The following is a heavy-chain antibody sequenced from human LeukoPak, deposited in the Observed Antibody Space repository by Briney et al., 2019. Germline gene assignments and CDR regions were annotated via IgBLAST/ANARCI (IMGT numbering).Heavy chain of an antibody. CDR2: ISGSGGGT. D-gene: IGHD5-18*01. CDR1: GFTFSSYA. J-gene: IGHJ4*02. V-gene: IGHV3-23*01. CDR3: AKDAASAMVSMYDY. Sequence: GGSLRLSCAASGFTFSSYAMNWVRQAPGKGLEWVSAISGSGGGTYYADSVKGRFTISRDNSKNTLYLQMNSLRAEVTAVYYCAKDAASAMVSMYDYWGQGTLVTVSS.